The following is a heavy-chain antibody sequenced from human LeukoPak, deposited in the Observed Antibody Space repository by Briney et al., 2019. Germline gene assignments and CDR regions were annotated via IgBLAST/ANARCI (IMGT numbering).Heavy chain of an antibody. J-gene: IGHJ4*02. Sequence: SETLSLTCTVSGGSISGYYWSWIRQPPGKGLEWIGCIYYSGSTNYNPSLKSRVTISVDTSKNQFSLKLRSVTAADTAVYYCARGGPLDYWGQGTLVTVSS. CDR2: IYYSGST. D-gene: IGHD3-10*01. CDR1: GGSISGYY. CDR3: ARGGPLDY. V-gene: IGHV4-59*01.